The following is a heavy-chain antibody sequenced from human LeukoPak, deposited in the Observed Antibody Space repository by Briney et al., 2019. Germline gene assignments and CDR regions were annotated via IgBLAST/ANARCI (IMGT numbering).Heavy chain of an antibody. CDR1: GFIFSSYW. CDR3: ASLAQWLVDFDY. CDR2: IKTDGSDE. J-gene: IGHJ4*02. V-gene: IGHV3-7*01. D-gene: IGHD6-19*01. Sequence: GGSLRLTGAASGFIFSSYWISWVRQAPGKGLEWVANIKTDGSDEYYVDSVKGRFTISRDNAKNSLYLQMNSLRAEDTAVYYCASLAQWLVDFDYWGQGTLVTVSS.